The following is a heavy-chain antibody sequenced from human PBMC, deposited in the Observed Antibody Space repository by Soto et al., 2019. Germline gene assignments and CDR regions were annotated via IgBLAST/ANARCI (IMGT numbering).Heavy chain of an antibody. Sequence: SETLSLTCTVSGGSVTSSSYYWGLILQSPGKGLEWIGSVYYRGRSYSKSSVKSRVTISVDTSKNRFSLSLNSVTASDTAVYFCVSQRTTVPTQAYFDYWGPGALVTVSS. CDR1: GGSVTSSSYY. D-gene: IGHD4-17*01. CDR2: VYYRGRS. V-gene: IGHV4-39*01. CDR3: VSQRTTVPTQAYFDY. J-gene: IGHJ4*02.